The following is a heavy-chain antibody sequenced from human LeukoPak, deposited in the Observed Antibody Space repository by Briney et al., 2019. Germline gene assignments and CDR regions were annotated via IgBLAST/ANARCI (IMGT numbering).Heavy chain of an antibody. Sequence: SETLSLTCTVSGYSISSGYYWGWIRQSPGKGLEWIGSIYHSGSTYYNPSLKSRVTISVDTSKNQFSLKLSSVTAADTAVYYCARDPASIVVVTHFDYWGQGTLVTVSS. J-gene: IGHJ4*02. CDR2: IYHSGST. CDR1: GYSISSGYY. V-gene: IGHV4-38-2*02. CDR3: ARDPASIVVVTHFDY. D-gene: IGHD3-22*01.